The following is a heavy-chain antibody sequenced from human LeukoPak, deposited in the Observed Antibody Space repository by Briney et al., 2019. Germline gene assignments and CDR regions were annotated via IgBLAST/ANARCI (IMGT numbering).Heavy chain of an antibody. J-gene: IGHJ3*02. Sequence: SETLSLTCAVYGGSFSGYYWSWIRQPPGKGLEWIGEINHSGSTNYNPSLKSRVTMSVDTSKNQFSLKLSSVTAADTAVYYCAKEQRIAAAGTEAFDIWGQGTMVTVSS. CDR3: AKEQRIAAAGTEAFDI. CDR2: INHSGST. CDR1: GGSFSGYY. D-gene: IGHD6-13*01. V-gene: IGHV4-34*01.